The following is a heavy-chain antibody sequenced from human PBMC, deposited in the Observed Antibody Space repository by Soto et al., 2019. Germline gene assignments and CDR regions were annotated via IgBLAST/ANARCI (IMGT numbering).Heavy chain of an antibody. CDR3: ARVLDSIWYLDL. D-gene: IGHD3-22*01. J-gene: IGHJ2*01. CDR2: VYYTGVT. V-gene: IGHV4-61*01. Sequence: QVKLEESGPGLVKPSETLSLTCTVSGGSLNTDSSYWTWVRQPPGAGLEYLGYVYYTGVTNYNPSRKCGVTISVAMSKRQFFLTLSPVTRADTATYYCARVLDSIWYLDLWGRGTLVTVSS. CDR1: GGSLNTDSSY.